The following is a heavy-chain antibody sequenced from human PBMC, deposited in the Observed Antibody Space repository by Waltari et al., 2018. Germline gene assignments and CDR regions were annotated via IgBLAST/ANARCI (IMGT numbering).Heavy chain of an antibody. CDR1: GGSISSYY. D-gene: IGHD2-2*01. CDR3: ARHGAGYCSSTSCLFDP. J-gene: IGHJ5*02. CDR2: IYYSGST. V-gene: IGHV4-59*08. Sequence: QVQLQESGPGLVKPSETLSLTCTVSGGSISSYYWSWIRQPPGKGLEWIGYIYYSGSTNYNPSLKSRVTISVDTSKNQFSLKLSSVTAADTAVYYCARHGAGYCSSTSCLFDPWGQGTLVTVSS.